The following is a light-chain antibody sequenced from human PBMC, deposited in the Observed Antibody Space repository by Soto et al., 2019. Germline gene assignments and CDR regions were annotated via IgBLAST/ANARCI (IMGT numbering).Light chain of an antibody. CDR3: QHLNDYRYT. Sequence: DLQLTQSPSFLSASVGDRVTITCRASQAISSSLAWYQHNPGKAPKLLIYAASTLQNGVPSSFSGSGSGTEFTLTISSLQHEDFATYYCQHLNDYRYTFGQGTKVEIK. J-gene: IGKJ2*01. V-gene: IGKV1-9*01. CDR1: QAISSS. CDR2: AAS.